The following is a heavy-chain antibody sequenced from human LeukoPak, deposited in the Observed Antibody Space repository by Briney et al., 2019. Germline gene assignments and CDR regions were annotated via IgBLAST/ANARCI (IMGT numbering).Heavy chain of an antibody. CDR3: ARDFVPYGDSPFGY. CDR1: GGTFSSYA. D-gene: IGHD4-17*01. V-gene: IGHV1-69*13. Sequence: SVKVSCKASGGTFSSYAISWVRQAPGQGLEWMGGIIPIFGTANYAQKFQGRVTITADESTSTAYMELSSLRSEDTAVYYCARDFVPYGDSPFGYWGQGTLVTVSS. J-gene: IGHJ4*02. CDR2: IIPIFGTA.